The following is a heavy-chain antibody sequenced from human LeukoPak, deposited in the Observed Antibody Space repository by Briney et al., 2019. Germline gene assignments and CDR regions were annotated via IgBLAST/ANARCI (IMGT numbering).Heavy chain of an antibody. CDR1: GFTFNTYG. J-gene: IGHJ5*02. CDR2: IRYDGSNK. V-gene: IGHV3-30*02. CDR3: AKDYGRDGYNYDGWFDP. D-gene: IGHD5-24*01. Sequence: GGSLRLSCAASGFTFNTYGMHWVRQAPGKGLEWVAFIRYDGSNKYYADSVKGRFTISRDNSKNTLYLQMNSLRAEDTAVYYCAKDYGRDGYNYDGWFDPWGQGTLVTVSS.